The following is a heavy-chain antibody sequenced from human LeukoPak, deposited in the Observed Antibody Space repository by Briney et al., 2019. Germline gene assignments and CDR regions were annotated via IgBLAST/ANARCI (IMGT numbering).Heavy chain of an antibody. CDR3: AKTGYSSIWY. CDR1: GFTFSSYS. D-gene: IGHD6-13*01. J-gene: IGHJ4*02. V-gene: IGHV3-7*01. CDR2: IKQDGGEK. Sequence: GGSLRLSCAASGFTFSSYSMSWVRQAPGKGLEWVADIKQDGGEKYYVDSVKGRFTISRDNAKNSLYLQMNSLRAEDTAVYYCAKTGYSSIWYWGQGTLVTVSS.